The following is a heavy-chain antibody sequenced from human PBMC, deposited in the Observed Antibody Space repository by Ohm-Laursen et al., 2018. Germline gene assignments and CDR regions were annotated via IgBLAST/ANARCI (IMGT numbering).Heavy chain of an antibody. V-gene: IGHV3-30*18. CDR1: GFTFSTYG. CDR3: AKDQSGGYSGYIMPLDI. J-gene: IGHJ3*02. D-gene: IGHD5-12*01. Sequence: SLRLSCAASGFTFSTYGMRWVRQAPGKGLGWVAVISYDGSNKYYADSVKGRFTISRDNSKNTLYLQMNSLRAEDTAVYYCAKDQSGGYSGYIMPLDIWGQGTMVTVSS. CDR2: ISYDGSNK.